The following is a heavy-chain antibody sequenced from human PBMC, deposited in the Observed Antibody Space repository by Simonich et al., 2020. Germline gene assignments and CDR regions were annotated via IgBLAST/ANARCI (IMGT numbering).Heavy chain of an antibody. D-gene: IGHD7-27*01. Sequence: QVQLVQSGAEVKKPGASVKVSCKASGYTFTGYYMHWVRQAPGQGLEGKGLIKPNSGGTNYAQKCQGRVTMTRDRAISTAYMGLSRLGSDDTAVYYCARGALTGDYYYMDVWGKGTTVTVSS. J-gene: IGHJ6*03. CDR3: ARGALTGDYYYMDV. CDR2: IKPNSGGT. V-gene: IGHV1-2*02. CDR1: GYTFTGYY.